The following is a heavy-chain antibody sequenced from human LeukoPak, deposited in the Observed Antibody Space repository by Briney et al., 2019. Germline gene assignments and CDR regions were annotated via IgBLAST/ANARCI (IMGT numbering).Heavy chain of an antibody. CDR3: ARVGLSSGSYFDY. CDR1: GGTFSSYA. J-gene: IGHJ4*02. V-gene: IGHV1-69*13. D-gene: IGHD6-19*01. CDR2: IIPIFGTA. Sequence: ASVKVSCKASGGTFSSYAISGVRQAPGQGLEWMGGIIPIFGTANYAQKFQGRVTITADESTSTAYMELSSLRSEDTAVYYCARVGLSSGSYFDYWGQGTLVTVSS.